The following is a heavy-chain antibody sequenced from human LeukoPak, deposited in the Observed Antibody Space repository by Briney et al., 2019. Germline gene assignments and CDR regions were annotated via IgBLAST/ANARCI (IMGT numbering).Heavy chain of an antibody. CDR3: AKHLGSGWFHRPYYFDY. J-gene: IGHJ4*02. V-gene: IGHV3-30*02. CDR1: GFTFSSYG. CDR2: IRYDGSDK. D-gene: IGHD6-19*01. Sequence: PGGSLRLSCAASGFTFSSYGMHWVRQAPGKGLEWVAFIRYDGSDKYYADSVKGRFTISRDNSKNTLYLQMNSLRAEDTAVYYCAKHLGSGWFHRPYYFDYWGQGTLVTVSS.